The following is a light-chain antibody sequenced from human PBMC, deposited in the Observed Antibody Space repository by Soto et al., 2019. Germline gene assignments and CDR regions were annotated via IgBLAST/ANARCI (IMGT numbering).Light chain of an antibody. J-gene: IGLJ2*01. CDR1: DIEGRV. Sequence: SYELTQAPSMSVAPGQTATITCGGNDIEGRVVHWYQQEPGQAPVLVVFDDSVRPSGIPERFSGASSGNTATLTITRVEAGDEADYYCQVWDTSPDHVRFGGGTK. CDR2: DDS. V-gene: IGLV3-21*02. CDR3: QVWDTSPDHVR.